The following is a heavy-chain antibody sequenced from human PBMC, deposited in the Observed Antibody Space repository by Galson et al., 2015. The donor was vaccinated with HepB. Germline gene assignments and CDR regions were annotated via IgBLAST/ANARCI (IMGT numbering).Heavy chain of an antibody. CDR2: IWYDGSNK. Sequence: SLRLSCAASGFTFSSYGMHWVRQAPGKGLEWVAVIWYDGSNKYYADSVKGRFTISRDNSKNTLYLQMNSLRAEDTAVYYCARDEAAAALYLDYWGQGTLVTVSS. CDR1: GFTFSSYG. D-gene: IGHD6-13*01. CDR3: ARDEAAAALYLDY. J-gene: IGHJ4*02. V-gene: IGHV3-33*01.